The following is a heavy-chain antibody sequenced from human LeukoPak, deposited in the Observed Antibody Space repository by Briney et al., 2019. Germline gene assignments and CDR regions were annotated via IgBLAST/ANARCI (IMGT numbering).Heavy chain of an antibody. CDR2: ISGTSTAI. Sequence: QSGGSLILSCAASGFTFSSSNMHWVRQAPGKGLEWVSFISGTSTAIYYADSVKGRFTISRDIARKSLYLQMNSLRDEDTAVYYCARGGGRPYSDAFDIWGQGTVVTVSS. CDR1: GFTFSSSN. V-gene: IGHV3-48*02. D-gene: IGHD2-15*01. J-gene: IGHJ3*02. CDR3: ARGGGRPYSDAFDI.